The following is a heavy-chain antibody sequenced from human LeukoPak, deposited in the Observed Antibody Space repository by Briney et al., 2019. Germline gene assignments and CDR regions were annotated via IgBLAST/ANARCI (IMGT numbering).Heavy chain of an antibody. CDR2: ISGYNGNT. J-gene: IGHJ6*02. CDR1: GYTFTSYA. V-gene: IGHV1-18*01. Sequence: HWASVKVSCKASGYTFTSYAISWVRQAPGQGLEWMGWISGYNGNTKYAQKVQGRVTMTTDTSTSTAYMELRSLRSDDTAVYYCARGYSYGSDYYYGMDVWGQGTTVTVSS. CDR3: ARGYSYGSDYYYGMDV. D-gene: IGHD5-18*01.